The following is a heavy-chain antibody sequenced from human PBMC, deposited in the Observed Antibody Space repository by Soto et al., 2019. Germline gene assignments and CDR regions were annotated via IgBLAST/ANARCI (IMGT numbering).Heavy chain of an antibody. J-gene: IGHJ4*02. V-gene: IGHV3-23*01. CDR1: GFTFSRSG. CDR2: IGGRAGGD. D-gene: IGHD2-15*01. CDR3: AKTGYCSGSRCTYVEY. Sequence: EVQLLESGGGLVEPGGSLTLSCGASGFTFSRSGINWVRQAPGRGPEGLSGIGGRAGGDYYADPVKGRFTIYRDDSQDTLYLQMNRLRVEDTAVYFCAKTGYCSGSRCTYVEYWGQGTLVTVSS.